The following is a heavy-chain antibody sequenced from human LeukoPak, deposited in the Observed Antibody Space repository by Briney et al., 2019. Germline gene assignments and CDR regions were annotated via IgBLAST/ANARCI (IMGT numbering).Heavy chain of an antibody. V-gene: IGHV3-21*01. CDR3: PRVSGAVKVYYYYATDV. J-gene: IGHJ6*02. D-gene: IGHD6-19*01. CDR2: ISTNSRYI. CDR1: GFTFSSYS. Sequence: GGSLRLSCAASGFTFSSYSMNWVRQAPGKGLEWVSSISTNSRYIYYADSVNGRFTISRDNAEHSLYLPMNSLRAEDTAVYYCPRVSGAVKVYYYYATDVWGQGTTVTVSS.